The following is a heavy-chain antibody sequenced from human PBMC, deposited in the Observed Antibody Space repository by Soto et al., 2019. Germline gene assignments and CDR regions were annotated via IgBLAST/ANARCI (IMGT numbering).Heavy chain of an antibody. J-gene: IGHJ5*02. D-gene: IGHD5-12*01. CDR2: IYHSGST. V-gene: IGHV4-30-2*01. Sequence: QLQLQESGSGLVKPSQTLSLTCAVSGGSISSGGYSWSWIRQPPGKGLEWIGYIYHSGSTYYNPSLKSRVNISVDRYKNQFSLKLISVTAADTAVYYWARTPGASRLYSGYAVYWFDHWGQGTLVTVSS. CDR3: ARTPGASRLYSGYAVYWFDH. CDR1: GGSISSGGYS.